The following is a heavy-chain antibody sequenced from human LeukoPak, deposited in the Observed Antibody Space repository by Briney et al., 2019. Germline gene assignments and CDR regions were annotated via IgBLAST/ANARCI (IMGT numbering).Heavy chain of an antibody. CDR2: IYYSGNT. V-gene: IGHV4-39*07. CDR1: GGSISSSSYY. J-gene: IGHJ4*02. D-gene: IGHD2-15*01. CDR3: ARDSIVVVVAAFFDY. Sequence: SETLSLTCTVSGGSISSSSYYWGWIRQPPGKGLEWIGSIYYSGNTYYNPSLKSRVTISVDTSKNQFSLKLSSVTAADTAVYYCARDSIVVVVAAFFDYWGQGTLVTVSS.